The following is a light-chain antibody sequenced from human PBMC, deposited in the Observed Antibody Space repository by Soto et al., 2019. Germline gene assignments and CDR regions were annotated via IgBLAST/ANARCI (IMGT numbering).Light chain of an antibody. CDR3: QTWGTGFQV. V-gene: IGLV4-69*01. CDR2: LNNDGSH. J-gene: IGLJ2*01. CDR1: SGHSSYA. Sequence: QLVLTQSPSASASLGASVKLTCTLSSGHSSYAIAWHQKQPGKGPRYLMDLNNDGSHTKGDGIPDRFSGSSSGAERYLIISSLQSEDEADYYFQTWGTGFQVFGGGTKVTVL.